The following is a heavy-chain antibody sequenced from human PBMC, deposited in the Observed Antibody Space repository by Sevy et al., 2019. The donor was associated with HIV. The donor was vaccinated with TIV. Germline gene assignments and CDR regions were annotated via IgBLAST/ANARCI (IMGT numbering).Heavy chain of an antibody. Sequence: GGSLRLSCAASGFTFSSYAMHWVRQAPGKGLEWVAVISYDGSNKYYADSVKGRFTISRDNSKNTLYLQMNSLRAEDTAGYYCAREGVVAAAADGLNYYYYYMDVWGKGTTVTVSS. CDR3: AREGVVAAAADGLNYYYYYMDV. CDR1: GFTFSSYA. D-gene: IGHD2-15*01. J-gene: IGHJ6*03. V-gene: IGHV3-30-3*01. CDR2: ISYDGSNK.